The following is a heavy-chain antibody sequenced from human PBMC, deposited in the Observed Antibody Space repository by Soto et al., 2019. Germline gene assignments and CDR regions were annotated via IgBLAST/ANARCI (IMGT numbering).Heavy chain of an antibody. Sequence: SQTLRLTCAVAGGSMVSGGYSWSWIRQPPGKGLEWSGYIYHSGSTYYNPSLKSRVTISVDRSKNQFSLKLSSVTAADTAVYYCASAKYDSPIPLYYWRQGTLVTVSS. D-gene: IGHD3-22*01. J-gene: IGHJ4*02. CDR1: GGSMVSGGYS. CDR3: ASAKYDSPIPLYY. V-gene: IGHV4-30-2*01. CDR2: IYHSGST.